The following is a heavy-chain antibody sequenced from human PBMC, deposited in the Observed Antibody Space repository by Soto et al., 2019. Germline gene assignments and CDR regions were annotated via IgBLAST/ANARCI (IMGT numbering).Heavy chain of an antibody. J-gene: IGHJ4*02. D-gene: IGHD3-10*01. V-gene: IGHV4-34*02. CDR3: ARGYGSGSYWAY. CDR2: IERGGST. Sequence: QVQLQQWGAGLLKPSETLSLTCAVYGGSFSGYYWSWVRQPPGKGLEWIGEIERGGSTNYNPSLKSRVAISVGTSKNLFSLKVNSVTAADSAVYYCARGYGSGSYWAYWGQGTLVTVSS. CDR1: GGSFSGYY.